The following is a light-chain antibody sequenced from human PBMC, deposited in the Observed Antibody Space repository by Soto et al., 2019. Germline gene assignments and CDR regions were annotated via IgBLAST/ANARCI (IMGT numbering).Light chain of an antibody. Sequence: EIVLTQSPGTLSLSPGERATLSCRASQSVSSSYLAWYQQKPGQAPRLLIYGASSRATGIPDRFSGSGSGTDFTRNISRLEPEDFAVYYCHQYGSLYTFGQGTKVEIK. V-gene: IGKV3-20*01. CDR2: GAS. CDR3: HQYGSLYT. J-gene: IGKJ2*01. CDR1: QSVSSSY.